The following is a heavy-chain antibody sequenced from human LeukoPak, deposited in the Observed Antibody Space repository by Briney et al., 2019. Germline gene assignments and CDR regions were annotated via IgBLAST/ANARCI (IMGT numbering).Heavy chain of an antibody. J-gene: IGHJ4*02. D-gene: IGHD5-12*01. Sequence: GGSLRLSCSVSGFTFSSYAMHWVRQAPGKGLEYVSAISSNGGSIYYADSVKGRFTISRDNSKNTLYLQMSSLRAEDTAVYYCVNQRGYSGYDADYWGQGTLVTVSS. CDR1: GFTFSSYA. CDR3: VNQRGYSGYDADY. CDR2: ISSNGGSI. V-gene: IGHV3-64D*06.